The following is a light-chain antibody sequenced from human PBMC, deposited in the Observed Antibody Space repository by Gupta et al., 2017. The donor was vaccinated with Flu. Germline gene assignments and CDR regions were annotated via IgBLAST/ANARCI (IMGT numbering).Light chain of an antibody. J-gene: IGKJ4*01. CDR2: AAS. CDR1: QNINTN. V-gene: IGKV3-15*01. CDR3: QQYQLWPPIT. Sequence: EIVLTQSPASLSVSPGESVSLSCRASQNINTNLAWYQQKPGQPPRLLIYAASSRETGVPARFSGNGYGTDFSLTVSSRQSEDTAVYYCQQYQLWPPITFGGGTKVEI.